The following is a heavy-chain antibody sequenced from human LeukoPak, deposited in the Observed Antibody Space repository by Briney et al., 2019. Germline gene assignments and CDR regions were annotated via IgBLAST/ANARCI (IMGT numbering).Heavy chain of an antibody. D-gene: IGHD1-1*01. CDR2: MNPNSGNT. V-gene: IGHV1-8*01. CDR1: GYTFTSYD. CDR3: ARGLRARTDFYYYMDV. Sequence: ASVKVSCKASGYTFTSYDINWVRQATGQGLEWMGWMNPNSGNTGYAQKFQGRVTMTRNTSISTAYMELSSLRSEDTAVYYCARGLRARTDFYYYMDVWGKGTTVIVSS. J-gene: IGHJ6*03.